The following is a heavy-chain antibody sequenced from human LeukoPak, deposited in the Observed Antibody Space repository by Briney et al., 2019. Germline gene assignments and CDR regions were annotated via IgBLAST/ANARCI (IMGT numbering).Heavy chain of an antibody. J-gene: IGHJ4*02. D-gene: IGHD3-22*01. CDR3: ARSNYYDDFDY. Sequence: SGTLSLTCAVSGGSISSSNWWSWVRQPPGKGLEWIGEIYHSGSTNYNPSLKCRVTISVDKSKNQCSLKLSSVTAADTAVYYCARSNYYDDFDYWGQGTLVTVSS. CDR1: GGSISSSNW. V-gene: IGHV4-4*02. CDR2: IYHSGST.